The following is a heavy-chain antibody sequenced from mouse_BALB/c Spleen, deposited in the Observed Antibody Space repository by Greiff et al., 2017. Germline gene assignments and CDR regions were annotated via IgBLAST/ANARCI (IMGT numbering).Heavy chain of an antibody. V-gene: IGHV5-4*02. Sequence: EVKLEESGGGLVKPGGSLKLSCAASGFTFSDYYMYWVRQTPEKRLEWVATISDGGSYTYYPDSVKGRFTISRDNAKNNLYLQMSSLKSEDTAMYYCAREGFYGSSPHWYFDVWGAGTTVTVSS. D-gene: IGHD1-1*01. CDR3: AREGFYGSSPHWYFDV. CDR2: ISDGGSYT. J-gene: IGHJ1*01. CDR1: GFTFSDYY.